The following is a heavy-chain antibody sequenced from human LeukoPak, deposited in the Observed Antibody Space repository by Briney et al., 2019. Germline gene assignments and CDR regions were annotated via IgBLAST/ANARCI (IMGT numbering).Heavy chain of an antibody. CDR2: IYYSGST. CDR1: GGSISSSSYY. J-gene: IGHJ4*02. Sequence: SETLSLTCTVSGGSISSSSYYWGWIRQPPGKGLEWIGRIYYSGSTYYNPSLKSRVTISVDTSKNQFSLKLSSVTAADTAVYYCARRKEYSSVSVSFDYWGQGTLVTVSS. D-gene: IGHD6-19*01. V-gene: IGHV4-39*01. CDR3: ARRKEYSSVSVSFDY.